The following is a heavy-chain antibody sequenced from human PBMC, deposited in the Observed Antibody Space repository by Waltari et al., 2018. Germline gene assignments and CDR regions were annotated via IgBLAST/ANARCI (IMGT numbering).Heavy chain of an antibody. CDR2: IRYDGSNK. J-gene: IGHJ4*02. CDR3: AKMGDYGSGYTDY. Sequence: QVQLVESGGGVVQPGGSLRLSCAASGFTFSSYGMHWVRQAPGKGLGWVAFIRYDGSNKDYADSVKCRFTISRDNSKNTLYLQMNSLRAEDTAVYYCAKMGDYGSGYTDYWGQGTLVTVSS. CDR1: GFTFSSYG. V-gene: IGHV3-30*02. D-gene: IGHD3-22*01.